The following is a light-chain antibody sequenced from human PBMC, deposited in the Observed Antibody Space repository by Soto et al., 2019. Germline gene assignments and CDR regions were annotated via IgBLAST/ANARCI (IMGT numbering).Light chain of an antibody. CDR2: GAS. Sequence: EIVMTQSPATLSVSPGDSVTLSCRASQSVSSFLAGYQHKPGQPPRLLIYGASTRATGVPARFSGSGSGTDFTLTISSLQSEDFAVYFCQQCSDWPLFTFGQGTRLEIK. CDR3: QQCSDWPLFT. J-gene: IGKJ5*01. CDR1: QSVSSF. V-gene: IGKV3-15*01.